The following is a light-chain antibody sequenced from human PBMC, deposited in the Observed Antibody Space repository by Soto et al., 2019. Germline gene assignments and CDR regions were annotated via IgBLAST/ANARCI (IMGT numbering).Light chain of an antibody. CDR1: QSVSSY. J-gene: IGKJ1*01. CDR2: DAS. V-gene: IGKV3-11*01. CDR3: QQRSNWPVT. Sequence: EIVLAQSPATLSLSPGEGATLSCRARQSVSSYLAWYQQKPGQAPRLLIYDASNRATGIPARFSGSGSGTDFTLIISSLEPEDFAVYYCQQRSNWPVTFGLGTKVDIK.